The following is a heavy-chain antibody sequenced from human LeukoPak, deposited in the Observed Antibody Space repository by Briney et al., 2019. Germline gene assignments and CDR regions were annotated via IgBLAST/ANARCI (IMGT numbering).Heavy chain of an antibody. V-gene: IGHV3-30*02. CDR1: GFTFSSYG. D-gene: IGHD3-3*01. Sequence: GGSLRLSCAASGFTFSSYGMHWVRQAPGKGLEWVAFIRYDGSNKYYADSVKGRFTISRDNSKNTLYLQMNSLRAEDTAVYYCAKRSGFWSGFFDYWGQGTLVTVSS. CDR3: AKRSGFWSGFFDY. CDR2: IRYDGSNK. J-gene: IGHJ4*02.